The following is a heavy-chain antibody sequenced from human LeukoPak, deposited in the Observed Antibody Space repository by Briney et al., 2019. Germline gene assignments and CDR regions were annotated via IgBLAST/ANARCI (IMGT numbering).Heavy chain of an antibody. J-gene: IGHJ4*02. V-gene: IGHV1-46*01. Sequence: GASVKVSCKASGYTFTSYYMHWVRQAPGQGLEWMGIINPSGGRTSCAQKFQGRVTMTRDTSTSTVYMELSSLRSEDTAVYYCARDMECSGGTCYFSPDYWGQGTLVTVSS. CDR2: INPSGGRT. CDR3: ARDMECSGGTCYFSPDY. CDR1: GYTFTSYY. D-gene: IGHD2-15*01.